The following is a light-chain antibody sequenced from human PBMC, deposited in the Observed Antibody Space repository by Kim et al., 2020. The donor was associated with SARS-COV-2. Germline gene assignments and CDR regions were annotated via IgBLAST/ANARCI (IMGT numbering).Light chain of an antibody. CDR3: NSRDSSGNHLV. CDR2: GKN. Sequence: AVGQKVRITCQGDSLRSYYASRYQQKPGQAPVLVIYGKNNRPSGIPDRFSGSSSGNTASLTITGAQAEDEADYYCNSRDSSGNHLVFGTGTKVTVL. CDR1: SLRSYY. V-gene: IGLV3-19*01. J-gene: IGLJ1*01.